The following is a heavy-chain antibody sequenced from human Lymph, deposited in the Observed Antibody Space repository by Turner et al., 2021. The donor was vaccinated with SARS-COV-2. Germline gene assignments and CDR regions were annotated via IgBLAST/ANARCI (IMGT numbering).Heavy chain of an antibody. CDR1: GYTFTGYY. Sequence: QVQLVQSGAEVKKPGASVKVSCKASGYTFTGYYMHWVRQAPGQGLEWKGWINPNSGGTNYAQKFQGRVTMTRDTSISTAYMELSRLRSDDTAVYYCARDVERYNDFWSGYSGGYGLDVWGQGTTVTVSS. D-gene: IGHD3-3*01. CDR2: INPNSGGT. CDR3: ARDVERYNDFWSGYSGGYGLDV. J-gene: IGHJ6*02. V-gene: IGHV1-2*02.